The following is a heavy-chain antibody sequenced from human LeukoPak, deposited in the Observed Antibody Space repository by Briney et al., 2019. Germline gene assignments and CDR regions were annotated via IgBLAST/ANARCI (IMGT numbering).Heavy chain of an antibody. D-gene: IGHD6-13*01. V-gene: IGHV1-69*05. CDR2: IIPIFGTA. CDR3: ARTSGLAAAGSFDY. CDR1: GGTFSSYA. J-gene: IGHJ4*02. Sequence: SVKVSCKASGGTFSSYAISWVRQAPGQGLEWMGGIIPIFGTANYAQKFQDRVTITTDESTSTAYMELSSLRSEDTAVYYCARTSGLAAAGSFDYWGQGALVTVSS.